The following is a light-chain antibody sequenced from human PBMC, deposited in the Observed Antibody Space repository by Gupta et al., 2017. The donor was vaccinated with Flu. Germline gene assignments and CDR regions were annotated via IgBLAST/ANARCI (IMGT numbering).Light chain of an antibody. CDR3: QQYKSYSPFT. V-gene: IGKV1-5*03. Sequence: DIQMTQSPSTLSASVGDRVTITCRASQSISSWLAWYQQKPGKAPKLLIYKASSLESGVPSRFSGSGSGTEFTLTISSRQPDDFATYYCQQYKSYSPFTFGHGTKVDIK. J-gene: IGKJ3*01. CDR1: QSISSW. CDR2: KAS.